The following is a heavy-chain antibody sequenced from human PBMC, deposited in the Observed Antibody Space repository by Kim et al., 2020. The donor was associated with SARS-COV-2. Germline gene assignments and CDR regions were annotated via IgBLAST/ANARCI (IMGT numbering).Heavy chain of an antibody. CDR1: GGSISSYY. CDR2: IYYSGST. J-gene: IGHJ5*02. CDR3: ARDLKARPGVWFDP. V-gene: IGHV4-59*01. D-gene: IGHD6-6*01. Sequence: SETLSLTCTVSGGSISSYYWSWIRQPPGKGLEWIGYIYYSGSTNYNPSLKSRVTISVDTSKNQFSLKLSSVTAADTAVYYCARDLKARPGVWFDPWGQGTLVTVSS.